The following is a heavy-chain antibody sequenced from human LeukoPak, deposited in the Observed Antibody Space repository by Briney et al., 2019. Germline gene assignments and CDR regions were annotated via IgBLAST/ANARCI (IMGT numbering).Heavy chain of an antibody. Sequence: GGSLRLSCAASGFTFSSYGMLWVRQAPGKGLEWVAFIRYDGSNKYYADSVKGRFTISRDNSKNTLYLQMNSLRAEDTAVYYCAKDSYCGGDCYSFGYWGQGTLVTVSS. CDR1: GFTFSSYG. J-gene: IGHJ4*02. V-gene: IGHV3-30*02. CDR2: IRYDGSNK. D-gene: IGHD2-21*01. CDR3: AKDSYCGGDCYSFGY.